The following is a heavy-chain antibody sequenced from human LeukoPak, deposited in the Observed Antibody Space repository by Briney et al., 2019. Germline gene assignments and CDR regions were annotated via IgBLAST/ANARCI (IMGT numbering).Heavy chain of an antibody. D-gene: IGHD3-3*01. CDR3: ARLRGITIFGVVTEYPDY. Sequence: SETLSLTCTVSGGSISSSSYYWGWIRQPPGKGLEWIGSIYYSGSTYYNPSLKSRVTISVDTSKNQFSLKLSSVTAADTAVYYCARLRGITIFGVVTEYPDYWGQGTLVTVSS. CDR1: GGSISSSSYY. J-gene: IGHJ4*02. V-gene: IGHV4-39*07. CDR2: IYYSGST.